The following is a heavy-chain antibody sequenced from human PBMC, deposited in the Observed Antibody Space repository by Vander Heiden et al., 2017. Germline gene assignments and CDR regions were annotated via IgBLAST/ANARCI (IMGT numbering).Heavy chain of an antibody. Sequence: QFQLVQSGAEVKKPGASVKVSCKASVYTFTSYGIIRARLSPGQGLEWMGWISAYNGNTNYAQKLQGRVTMTTDTSTSTAYMELRRLRSDDTAVYYCAILPDGDYLDYWGQGTLVTVSS. V-gene: IGHV1-18*01. CDR3: AILPDGDYLDY. CDR2: ISAYNGNT. D-gene: IGHD4-17*01. J-gene: IGHJ4*02. CDR1: VYTFTSYG.